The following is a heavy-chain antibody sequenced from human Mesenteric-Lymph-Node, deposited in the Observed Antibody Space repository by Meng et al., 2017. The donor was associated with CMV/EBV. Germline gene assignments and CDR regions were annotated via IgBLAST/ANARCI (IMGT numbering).Heavy chain of an antibody. D-gene: IGHD3-16*01. CDR2: INPSGGST. Sequence: ASVKVSCKASGYTFTGYYIHWVRQAPGQGLEWMGIINPSGGSTSYAQKFQGRVTMTRDTSTSTVYMELSSLRSEDTAVYYCARGGGVPRSSPWYWYFDLWGRGTLVTVSS. CDR1: GYTFTGYY. J-gene: IGHJ2*01. CDR3: ARGGGVPRSSPWYWYFDL. V-gene: IGHV1-46*01.